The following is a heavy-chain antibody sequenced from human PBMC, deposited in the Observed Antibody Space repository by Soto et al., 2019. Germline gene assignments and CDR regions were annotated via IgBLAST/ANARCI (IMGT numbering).Heavy chain of an antibody. V-gene: IGHV1-18*01. J-gene: IGHJ5*02. CDR3: ARDLNRDEGELRAGGGFDP. Sequence: QVQLVQSGAEVKKPGASVKVSCKASGYTFTSYGISWVRQAPGQGLEWMGWISAYNGNTNYAQKLQGRVTMTTDTSTRTAYWGLRSLGSDDAAVYYCARDLNRDEGELRAGGGFDPWGQGTLVTVSS. D-gene: IGHD4-17*01. CDR2: ISAYNGNT. CDR1: GYTFTSYG.